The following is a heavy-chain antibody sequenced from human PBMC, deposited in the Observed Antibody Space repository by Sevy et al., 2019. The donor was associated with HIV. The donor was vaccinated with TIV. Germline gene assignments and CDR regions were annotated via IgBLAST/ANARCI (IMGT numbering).Heavy chain of an antibody. J-gene: IGHJ4*02. CDR2: MYSSGTT. CDR3: ARQGGIVDRAFDY. D-gene: IGHD2-21*01. Sequence: SETLSLTCTVSGGSISSSSYDWGWIRQPPGKGLEWFGSMYSSGTTYYNPSLKSRVTIFVDTSKNQSSLKLTSVTAADTAVYYCARQGGIVDRAFDYWGQGTLVTVSS. V-gene: IGHV4-39*01. CDR1: GGSISSSSYD.